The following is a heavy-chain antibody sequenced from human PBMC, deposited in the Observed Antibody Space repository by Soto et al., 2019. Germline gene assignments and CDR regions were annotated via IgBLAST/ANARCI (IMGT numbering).Heavy chain of an antibody. CDR2: IDPSDSYT. Sequence: GESLKISCKGSGYSFTSYWISWVRQMPGKGLEWMGRIDPSDSYTNYSPPFQGHVTISADKSISTAYLQWSSLKSSDTAMYYCARQNYYDSSGYFPSPWGQGTLVTVSS. V-gene: IGHV5-10-1*01. CDR1: GYSFTSYW. J-gene: IGHJ5*02. D-gene: IGHD3-22*01. CDR3: ARQNYYDSSGYFPSP.